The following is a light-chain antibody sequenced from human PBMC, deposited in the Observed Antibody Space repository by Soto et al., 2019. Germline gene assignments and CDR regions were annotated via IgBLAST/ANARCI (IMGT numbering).Light chain of an antibody. CDR2: EGT. CDR1: SRDVGSYNL. V-gene: IGLV2-23*01. J-gene: IGLJ1*01. Sequence: QSALTQPASVSGSPGQSITISCTGTSRDVGSYNLVSWYQQHPGKAPKLIIYEGTKRPSGVSYRFSGSKSGNTASLTISGLQEEDEGDYHCCSFAGRSTNVLVNGTKLTVL. CDR3: CSFAGRSTNV.